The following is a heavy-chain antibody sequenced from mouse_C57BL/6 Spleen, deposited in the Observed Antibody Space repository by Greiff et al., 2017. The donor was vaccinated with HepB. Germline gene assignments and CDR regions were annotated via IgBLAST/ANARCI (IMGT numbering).Heavy chain of an antibody. V-gene: IGHV1-50*01. Sequence: QVQLQQSGAELVKPGASVKLSCKASGYTFTSYWMQWVKQRPGQGLEWIGEIDPSDSYTNYNQKFKGKATLTVDTSSSTAYMQLSSLTSADSAVYYCARYYGSSYVGYWGQGTTLTVSS. D-gene: IGHD1-1*01. CDR2: IDPSDSYT. CDR1: GYTFTSYW. CDR3: ARYYGSSYVGY. J-gene: IGHJ2*01.